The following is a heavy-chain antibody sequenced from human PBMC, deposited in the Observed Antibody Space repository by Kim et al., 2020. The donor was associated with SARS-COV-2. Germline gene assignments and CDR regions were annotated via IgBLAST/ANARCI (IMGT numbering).Heavy chain of an antibody. V-gene: IGHV3-73*01. CDR3: ARVNPIAGGWYDAFDI. CDR1: GFTLSGST. D-gene: IGHD6-19*01. CDR2: IRSKANSYAT. J-gene: IGHJ3*02. Sequence: GGSLRLSCAASGFTLSGSTVHWVRQASGKGLEWVGRIRSKANSYATAYAASVKNRFTISRDDSKNTACLQMNSLKTEDTAVYYCARVNPIAGGWYDAFDIWGQGTMVTVSS.